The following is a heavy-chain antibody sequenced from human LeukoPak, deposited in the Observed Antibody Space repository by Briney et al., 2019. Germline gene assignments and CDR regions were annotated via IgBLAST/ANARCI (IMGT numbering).Heavy chain of an antibody. J-gene: IGHJ5*02. V-gene: IGHV4-59*11. CDR2: VSDSGST. CDR1: GGFISSHF. Sequence: SETLSLTCTVSGGFISSHFWSWIRQPPGKGLEWIGHVSDSGSTNYNPSLTSRVSMSADTSKNQFSLKLSSVTAADTAMYYCARDTRYDVLTGYYEDYFDPWGQGTPVTVST. CDR3: ARDTRYDVLTGYYEDYFDP. D-gene: IGHD3-9*01.